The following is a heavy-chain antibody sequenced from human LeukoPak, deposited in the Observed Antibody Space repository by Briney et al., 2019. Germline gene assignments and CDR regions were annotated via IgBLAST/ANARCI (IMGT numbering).Heavy chain of an antibody. J-gene: IGHJ4*02. Sequence: PSETLSLTCTVSGGSINSYYWSWIRQPPGKGLEWVGYIYYSRSTNYNPSLKSRVTISVDTSKNQFSLKLRSVTAADTAVYYCARGGSNWEALDYWGQGTLVTVSS. CDR1: GGSINSYY. CDR2: IYYSRST. CDR3: ARGGSNWEALDY. V-gene: IGHV4-59*01. D-gene: IGHD7-27*01.